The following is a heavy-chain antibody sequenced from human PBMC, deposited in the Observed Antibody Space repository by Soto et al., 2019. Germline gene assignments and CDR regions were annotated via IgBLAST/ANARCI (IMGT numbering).Heavy chain of an antibody. D-gene: IGHD2-8*01. CDR2: ISGSGGST. J-gene: IGHJ4*02. CDR3: AKDRGISMVLDY. V-gene: IGHV3-23*01. Sequence: EVQLLESGGGLVRAGGSLRLSCAASGFTFSSYAMSWVRQAPGKGLEWVSAISGSGGSTYYADSVKGRFTISRDNSKNTLYLQMNSLRAEDTAVYYCAKDRGISMVLDYWGQGTLVTASS. CDR1: GFTFSSYA.